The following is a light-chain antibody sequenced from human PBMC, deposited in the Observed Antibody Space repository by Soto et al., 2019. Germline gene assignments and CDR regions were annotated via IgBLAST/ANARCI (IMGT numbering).Light chain of an antibody. CDR2: AAS. CDR3: QQYESYSPLT. V-gene: IGKV1-39*01. Sequence: DIQMTQSPSSLSASVGDRVTITCRASQSITSYLNWYQQKPGKAPNLLIYAASSLQSGVPSRFSGSGSGTEFTLTIAGLQPEDFATYYCQQYESYSPLTFXGGTKVDIK. CDR1: QSITSY. J-gene: IGKJ4*01.